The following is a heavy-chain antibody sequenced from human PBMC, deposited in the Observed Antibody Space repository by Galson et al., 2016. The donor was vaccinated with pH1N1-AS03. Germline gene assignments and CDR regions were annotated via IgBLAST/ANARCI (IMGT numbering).Heavy chain of an antibody. CDR3: AAWGYIPNTHGLDV. J-gene: IGHJ6*04. CDR1: GFTFDDYA. Sequence: SLRLSCAGSGFTFDDYAMHWVRQAPGKGLEWVSGISWNSGTIGYTDSVKGRFTISRDNAKNSLYLQMNSLRAEDTAVYYCAAWGYIPNTHGLDVWGRGTTVTVSS. V-gene: IGHV3-9*01. D-gene: IGHD5-12*01. CDR2: ISWNSGTI.